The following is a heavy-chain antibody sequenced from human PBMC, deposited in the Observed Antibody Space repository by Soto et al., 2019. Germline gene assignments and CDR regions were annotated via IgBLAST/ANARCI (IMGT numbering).Heavy chain of an antibody. Sequence: EDLSLTRTASGGFASRGRYLWGWIRQPPGKGLEWIGYIYYSGSTNYNPSLKSRVTISVNTSKNQFSLKVNSVTAADTAVYYCARDNYGDYGGDAFDIWGQGTMVTVSS. J-gene: IGHJ3*02. V-gene: IGHV4-61*01. CDR2: IYYSGST. D-gene: IGHD4-17*01. CDR1: GGFASRGRYL. CDR3: ARDNYGDYGGDAFDI.